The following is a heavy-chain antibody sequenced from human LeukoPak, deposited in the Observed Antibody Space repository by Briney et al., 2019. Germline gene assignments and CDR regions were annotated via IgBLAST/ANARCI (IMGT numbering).Heavy chain of an antibody. Sequence: SETLSLTCAVFGGSFSGYYWNWIRQPPGKGLEWIGQINPSRNTNYNPSLKSRVTISVDTSKKQFSLKLSSVTAADTAVYYCARRYDFWSGYPPPLDYWGQGILVTVSS. D-gene: IGHD3-3*01. J-gene: IGHJ4*02. CDR3: ARRYDFWSGYPPPLDY. CDR1: GGSFSGYY. V-gene: IGHV4-34*01. CDR2: INPSRNT.